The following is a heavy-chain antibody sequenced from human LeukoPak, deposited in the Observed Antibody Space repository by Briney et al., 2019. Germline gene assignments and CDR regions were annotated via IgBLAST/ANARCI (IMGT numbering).Heavy chain of an antibody. Sequence: GVSPRLSCVASGFTLSDYDMTWVRQRPGKGLEWVSSISKSDDRTYYADSVKGRFTISRDNSKSTVYLQMSSLRAEDTAVYYCTVIQGWGSGTYYVDYWGQGTLVTVSS. D-gene: IGHD3-10*01. CDR3: TVIQGWGSGTYYVDY. J-gene: IGHJ4*02. CDR1: GFTLSDYD. CDR2: ISKSDDRT. V-gene: IGHV3-23*01.